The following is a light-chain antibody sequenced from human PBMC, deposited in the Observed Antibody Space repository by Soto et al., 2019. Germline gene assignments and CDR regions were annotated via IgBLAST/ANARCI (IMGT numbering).Light chain of an antibody. J-gene: IGKJ1*01. CDR2: LGS. V-gene: IGKV2-28*01. CDR1: QSFLHSNGYNY. CDR3: MQALQTRT. Sequence: DIVMTQSPLSLLVIPGEPASISCRSSQSFLHSNGYNYLDWYLQKPWQSPQLLIYLGSYRASGVPDTFSGSGSGTDCTRKISRVEAEDVGVYYCMQALQTRTFCQGTKVDIK.